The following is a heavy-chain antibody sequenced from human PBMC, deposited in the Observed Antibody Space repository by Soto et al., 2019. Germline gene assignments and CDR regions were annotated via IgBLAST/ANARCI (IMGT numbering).Heavy chain of an antibody. D-gene: IGHD3-10*01. CDR2: IYYTGGT. V-gene: IGHV4-59*01. CDR3: ARALMVTPYYYFDY. Sequence: SETLSLTCTVSGGSISGYYWSWIRQPPGKGLEWIGYIYYTGGTNYNPSLKSRVTISVDMSKNQFSLKLSSVTAADTAVYYCARALMVTPYYYFDYWGQGALVTVSS. CDR1: GGSISGYY. J-gene: IGHJ4*02.